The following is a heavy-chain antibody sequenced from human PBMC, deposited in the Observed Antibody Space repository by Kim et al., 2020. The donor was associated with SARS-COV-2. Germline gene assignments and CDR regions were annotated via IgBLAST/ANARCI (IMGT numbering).Heavy chain of an antibody. J-gene: IGHJ4*02. D-gene: IGHD6-19*01. CDR3: ARGSGAAQAFDY. Sequence: YYADSVKGRFTISRDNAKNSLYLQMNSRRAEDTAVYYCARGSGAAQAFDYWGQGTLVTVSS. V-gene: IGHV3-21*01.